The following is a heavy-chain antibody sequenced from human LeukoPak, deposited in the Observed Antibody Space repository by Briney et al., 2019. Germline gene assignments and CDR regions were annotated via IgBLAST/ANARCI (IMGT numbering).Heavy chain of an antibody. CDR1: GYTFTGYY. J-gene: IGHJ4*02. V-gene: IGHV1-2*02. Sequence: GASVKVSCKASGYTFTGYYMHWVRQAPGQGLEWMGWINPNSGGTSYAQKFQGRVTMTRDTSISTAYMELSRLRSDDTAVYYCASAQETYLFDYWGQGTLVTVSS. CDR3: ASAQETYLFDY. CDR2: INPNSGGT.